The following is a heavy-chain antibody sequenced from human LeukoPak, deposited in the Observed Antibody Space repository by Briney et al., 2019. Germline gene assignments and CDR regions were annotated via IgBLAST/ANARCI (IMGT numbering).Heavy chain of an antibody. D-gene: IGHD3-3*01. CDR2: IYTSGST. V-gene: IGHV4-4*07. J-gene: IGHJ6*03. CDR1: GGSISSYY. Sequence: SETLSLTCTVSGGSISSYYWSWIRQPAGKGLEWIGRIYTSGSTNYNPSLKSRVTMSVDTSKNQFSLKLSSVTAADTAVYYCASGWSGYYTGYMDVWGKGTTVTVSS. CDR3: ASGWSGYYTGYMDV.